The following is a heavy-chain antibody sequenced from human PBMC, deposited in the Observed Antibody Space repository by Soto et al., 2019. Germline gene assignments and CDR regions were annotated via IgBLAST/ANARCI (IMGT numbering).Heavy chain of an antibody. CDR3: ARGPYGDYVDALDI. D-gene: IGHD4-17*01. CDR2: VSYSGST. J-gene: IGHJ3*02. CDR1: GGSISDYY. Sequence: SETLSLTCSVSGGSISDYYWSWIRQPPGKGQGWIGYVSYSGSTNYNPSLKSRVTISVDTSKNQFSLKLNSVTAADTAVYFCARGPYGDYVDALDIWGQGTMVTVSS. V-gene: IGHV4-59*01.